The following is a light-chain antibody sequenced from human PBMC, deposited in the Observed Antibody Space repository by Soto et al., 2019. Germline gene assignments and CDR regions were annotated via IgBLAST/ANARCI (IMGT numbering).Light chain of an antibody. Sequence: EIVVTHSPTILSVSPGEIATLSCRASQSVSSSYLAWYQQKPGQPPRLLIYGASSRATGIPERFSGSGSGTDFTLTISRLEPEDFAVYYCQQYGRSPFTFGPGTKVDIK. CDR1: QSVSSSY. CDR2: GAS. V-gene: IGKV3-20*01. J-gene: IGKJ3*01. CDR3: QQYGRSPFT.